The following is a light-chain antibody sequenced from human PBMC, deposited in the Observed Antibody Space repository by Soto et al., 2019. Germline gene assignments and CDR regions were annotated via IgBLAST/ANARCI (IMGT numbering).Light chain of an antibody. CDR3: SSSAGTNNLV. V-gene: IGLV2-8*01. CDR2: EVS. CDR1: SSDVGGYNY. J-gene: IGLJ3*02. Sequence: QSALTQPPSASGSPGQSVTISCTGTSSDVGGYNYVSWYQQYPGKAPKIMIYEVSERPSGVPVRFSGSKSGNTASLTVSGLQAEDEADYYCSSSAGTNNLVFGGGTKLTVL.